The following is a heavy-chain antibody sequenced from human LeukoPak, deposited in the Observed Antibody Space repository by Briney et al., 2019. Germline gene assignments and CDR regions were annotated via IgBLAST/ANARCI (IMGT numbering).Heavy chain of an antibody. CDR2: ISYSGRTI. Sequence: GGSLRLSCAASRFTFSSYEMNWVRQAPGKGLEWLSYISYSGRTIYYADSVKGRFTISRDNAKNSLYLQMNSLRAEDTAVYYCAELGITMIGGVWGKGTTVTISS. CDR3: AELGITMIGGV. D-gene: IGHD3-10*02. CDR1: RFTFSSYE. J-gene: IGHJ6*04. V-gene: IGHV3-48*03.